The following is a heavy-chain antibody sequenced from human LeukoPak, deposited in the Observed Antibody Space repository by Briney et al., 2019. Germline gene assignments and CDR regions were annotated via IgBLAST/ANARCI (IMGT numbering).Heavy chain of an antibody. D-gene: IGHD1-7*01. V-gene: IGHV1-24*01. J-gene: IGHJ4*02. Sequence: ASVKVYCKVSGYTLTELSMHWVRQAPGKGLEWMRGFDPEDGETIYAQKFQGRVTMTEDTSTDTAYMELSSLRSEDTAVYYCATGVLELQRLPRNDYWGQGTLVTVSS. CDR2: FDPEDGET. CDR3: ATGVLELQRLPRNDY. CDR1: GYTLTELS.